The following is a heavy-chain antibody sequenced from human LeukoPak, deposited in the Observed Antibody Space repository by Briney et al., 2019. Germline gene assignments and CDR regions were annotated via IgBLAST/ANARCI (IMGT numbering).Heavy chain of an antibody. CDR3: ARGPIDKVVAGTFFGH. CDR1: GFPFISTY. Sequence: PGGPLRLSFTSPGFPFISTYISWGRQAPGKGREGVWVIYSGVSTDYAYSVKDRFTISRNASKNTVFLQMNSLRVEDTAVYHCARGPIDKVVAGTFFGHWGQGTVVTVSS. V-gene: IGHV3-53*01. CDR2: IYSGVST. J-gene: IGHJ4*02. D-gene: IGHD6-19*01.